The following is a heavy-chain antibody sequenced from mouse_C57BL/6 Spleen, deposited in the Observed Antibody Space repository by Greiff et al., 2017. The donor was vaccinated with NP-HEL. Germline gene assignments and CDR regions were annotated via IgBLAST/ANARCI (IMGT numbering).Heavy chain of an antibody. J-gene: IGHJ3*01. Sequence: QVTLKVSGPGILQPSQTLSLTCSFSGFSLSTFGMGVGWIRQPSGKGLEWLVHIWWDDDKYYNPALKSRLTTSKDTSKNQVFLKIANVDTADTATYYCARIPYYYGSSSWFAYWGQGTLVTVSA. CDR1: GFSLSTFGMG. CDR2: IWWDDDK. CDR3: ARIPYYYGSSSWFAY. D-gene: IGHD1-1*01. V-gene: IGHV8-8*01.